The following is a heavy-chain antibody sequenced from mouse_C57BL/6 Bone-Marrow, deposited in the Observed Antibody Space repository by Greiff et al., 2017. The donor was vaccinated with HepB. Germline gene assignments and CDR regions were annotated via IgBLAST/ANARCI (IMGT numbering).Heavy chain of an antibody. CDR2: ISDGGSYT. CDR1: GFTFSSYA. V-gene: IGHV5-4*03. D-gene: IGHD1-1*01. Sequence: EVKLVESGGGLVKPGGSLKLSCAASGFTFSSYAMSWVRQTPEKRLEWVATISDGGSYTYYPDNVKGRFTISRENAKNNLYLQMSHLKSEDTAMYYCARVLRGACFAYWGQGTLVTVSA. CDR3: ARVLRGACFAY. J-gene: IGHJ3*01.